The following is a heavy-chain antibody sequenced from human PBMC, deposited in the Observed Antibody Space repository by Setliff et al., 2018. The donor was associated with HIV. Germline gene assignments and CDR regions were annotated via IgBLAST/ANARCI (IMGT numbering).Heavy chain of an antibody. J-gene: IGHJ4*02. CDR3: ARSGSGWFLSY. Sequence: SETLSLTCAVSGASISSSNWWSWVRQPPGKGLEWIGEMYHIGSTNYNPSLKSRVTISLDKSKNQFSLKLSSVTAADTAVYYCARSGSGWFLSYWGQGTLVTVSS. D-gene: IGHD6-19*01. V-gene: IGHV4-4*02. CDR2: MYHIGST. CDR1: GASISSSNW.